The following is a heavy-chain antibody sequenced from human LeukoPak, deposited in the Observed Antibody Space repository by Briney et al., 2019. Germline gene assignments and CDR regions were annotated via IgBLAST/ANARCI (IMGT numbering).Heavy chain of an antibody. D-gene: IGHD3-3*01. Sequence: SETLSLTCTVSGGSISSGSYYWSWIRQPAGKGLEWIGRIYTSGSTNYNPSLKSRVTISVDTSKNQFSLKLSSVTAADTAVYYCARGSDYDFWSGYYGSGIDYWGQGTLVTVSS. CDR1: GGSISSGSYY. V-gene: IGHV4-61*02. J-gene: IGHJ4*02. CDR2: IYTSGST. CDR3: ARGSDYDFWSGYYGSGIDY.